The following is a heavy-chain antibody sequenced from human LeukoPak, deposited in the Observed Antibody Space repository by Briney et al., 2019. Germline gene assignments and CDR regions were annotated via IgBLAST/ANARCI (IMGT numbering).Heavy chain of an antibody. D-gene: IGHD3-9*01. Sequence: GASVKVSCKASVYTFTGYYMHWVRQAPGQGLEWMGWINPNSGGTNYAQKFQGRVTMTRDTYISTPYMELSRLRSDDTAVYYCARDWLYAEYYFDYWGQGALVTVSS. CDR1: VYTFTGYY. V-gene: IGHV1-2*02. J-gene: IGHJ4*02. CDR3: ARDWLYAEYYFDY. CDR2: INPNSGGT.